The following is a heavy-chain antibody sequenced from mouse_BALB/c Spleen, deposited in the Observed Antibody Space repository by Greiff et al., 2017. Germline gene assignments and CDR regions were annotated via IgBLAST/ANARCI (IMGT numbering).Heavy chain of an antibody. D-gene: IGHD5-5*01. CDR2: ISSGGST. Sequence: EVKLMESGGGLVKPGGSLKLSCAASGFTFSSYAMSWVRQTPEKRLEWVASISSGGSTYYPDSVKGRFTISRDNARNILYLQMSSLRSEDTAMYYCARGDYQGLDYWGQGTTLTVSS. V-gene: IGHV5-6-5*01. CDR3: ARGDYQGLDY. CDR1: GFTFSSYA. J-gene: IGHJ2*01.